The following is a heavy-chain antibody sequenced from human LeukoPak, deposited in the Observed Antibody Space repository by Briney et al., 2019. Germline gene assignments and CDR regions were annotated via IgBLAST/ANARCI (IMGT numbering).Heavy chain of an antibody. Sequence: SETLSLTCAVYGGSFSGYYWSWIRQPPGKGLEWIGEINHSGSTNYNPSLKSRVTISVDTSKNQFSLRLSSVTAADTAVYCCARVTGYIVEDYFDYWGQGTLVTVSS. CDR1: GGSFSGYY. J-gene: IGHJ4*02. D-gene: IGHD3-22*01. CDR3: ARVTGYIVEDYFDY. V-gene: IGHV4-34*01. CDR2: INHSGST.